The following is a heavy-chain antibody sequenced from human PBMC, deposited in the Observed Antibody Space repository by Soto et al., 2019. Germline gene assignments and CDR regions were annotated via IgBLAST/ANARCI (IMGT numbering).Heavy chain of an antibody. J-gene: IGHJ4*02. CDR2: INRSGSTI. CDR1: GFSFNSHE. V-gene: IGHV3-48*03. D-gene: IGHD3-10*01. Sequence: GGSLRLSCAASGFSFNSHEMNWVRQAPGKGPELVANINRSGSTIYYADSVKGRFTISRDNAKNSLYLQMNSLRAEDTAIYYCARGFYFAFWGQGTLATVSS. CDR3: ARGFYFAF.